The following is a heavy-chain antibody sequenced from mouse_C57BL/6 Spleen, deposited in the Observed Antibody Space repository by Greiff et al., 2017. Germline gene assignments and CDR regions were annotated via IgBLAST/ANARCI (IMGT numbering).Heavy chain of an antibody. CDR3: ARGGGSSRYAMDY. Sequence: DVHLVESGGGLVKPGGSLKLSCAASGFTFSSYAMSWVRQTPEKRLEWVATISDGGSYTYYPDNVKGRFTISRANAKNNLYLQMSHLKSEDRAMYYCARGGGSSRYAMDYWGQGASVTGSS. CDR1: GFTFSSYA. J-gene: IGHJ4*01. CDR2: ISDGGSYT. V-gene: IGHV5-4*01. D-gene: IGHD1-1*01.